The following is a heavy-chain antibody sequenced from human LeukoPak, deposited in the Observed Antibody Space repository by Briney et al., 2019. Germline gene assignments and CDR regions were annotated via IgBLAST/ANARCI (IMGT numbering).Heavy chain of an antibody. D-gene: IGHD4-11*01. J-gene: IGHJ4*02. CDR2: ISGSAGNT. Sequence: GGSLRLSCEASGSIFSSSGMSWVRQAPGKGLEWVSTISGSAGNTDYADSVKGRFTIARDNSKNTLYLQMNSLRAEDTAVYYCAKEMTTPSFDYWGQGTLVTVSS. CDR1: GSIFSSSG. CDR3: AKEMTTPSFDY. V-gene: IGHV3-23*01.